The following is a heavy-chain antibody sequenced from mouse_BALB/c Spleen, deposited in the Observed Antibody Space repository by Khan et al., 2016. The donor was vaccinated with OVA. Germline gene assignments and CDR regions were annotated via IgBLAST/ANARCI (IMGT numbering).Heavy chain of an antibody. V-gene: IGHV3-2*02. CDR1: GYSITSDYA. CDR3: AGSLYYGCGYALDC. CDR2: ISYTGGT. J-gene: IGHJ4*01. D-gene: IGHD2-1*01. Sequence: EVQLQESGPGLVKPSQSLSLTCTVTGYSITSDYAWNWIRQFPGNKLEWMGYISYTGGTSYNPSLKSRISITRDTSKNQFFLQLKSVTAEDTATXYCAGSLYYGCGYALDCWGRGTFVTVSS.